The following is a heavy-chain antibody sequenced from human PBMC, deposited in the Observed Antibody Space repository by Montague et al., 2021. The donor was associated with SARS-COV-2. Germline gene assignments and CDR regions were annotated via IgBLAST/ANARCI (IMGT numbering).Heavy chain of an antibody. D-gene: IGHD2-2*01. V-gene: IGHV4-59*08. Sequence: SETLSLTSTLSGGSISSSYWSWIRQPPGKGLEWIGYIYYTGSTDYNPSLKSRVTISVGTSKNQLSLKLISVTAADTAVYFCARHMSDCSKGIWNTYYYYGWDVWGQGTTVTVSS. J-gene: IGHJ6*02. CDR1: GGSISSSY. CDR3: ARHMSDCSKGIWNTYYYYGWDV. CDR2: IYYTGST.